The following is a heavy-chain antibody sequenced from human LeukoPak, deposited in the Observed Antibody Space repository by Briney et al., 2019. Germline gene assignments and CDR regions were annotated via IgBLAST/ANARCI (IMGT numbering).Heavy chain of an antibody. V-gene: IGHV4-4*02. CDR1: GGSISSSNW. D-gene: IGHD3-10*01. Sequence: PSETLSLTCAVSGGSISSSNWWSWVRQPPGKGLEWIGEIYHSGSTNYNPSLKSRVTISVDKSKNQFSLKLSSVTAADTAVYYCARGVARGPMAYYYGMDVWGQGTTVTVSS. CDR3: ARGVARGPMAYYYGMDV. J-gene: IGHJ6*02. CDR2: IYHSGST.